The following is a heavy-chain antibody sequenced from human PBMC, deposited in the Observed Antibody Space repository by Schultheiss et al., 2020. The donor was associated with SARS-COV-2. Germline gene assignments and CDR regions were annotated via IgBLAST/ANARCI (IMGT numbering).Heavy chain of an antibody. V-gene: IGHV4-4*09. CDR3: ARGFWGDWFDP. CDR2: IYHSGST. Sequence: SETLSLTCTVSGGSITESYWTWIRQPPGKGLEWIGYIYHSGSTDYNPSLKSRVTLSVDTSKNQFSLQLTSVTAADTAVYYCARGFWGDWFDPWGQGTLVTVSS. D-gene: IGHD3-16*01. J-gene: IGHJ5*02. CDR1: GGSITESY.